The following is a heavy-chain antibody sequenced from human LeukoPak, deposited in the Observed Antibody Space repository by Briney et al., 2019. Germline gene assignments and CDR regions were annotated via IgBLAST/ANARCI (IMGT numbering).Heavy chain of an antibody. D-gene: IGHD6-13*01. Sequence: SETLSLTCTVSGGSISSSSYYWGWIRQPPGKGLEWIGSIYYSGSTYYNPFLKSRVTISVDTSKNQFSLKLSSVTAADTAVYYCARPLRGAAAGPDFDYWGQGTLVTVSS. CDR2: IYYSGST. J-gene: IGHJ4*02. V-gene: IGHV4-39*01. CDR1: GGSISSSSYY. CDR3: ARPLRGAAAGPDFDY.